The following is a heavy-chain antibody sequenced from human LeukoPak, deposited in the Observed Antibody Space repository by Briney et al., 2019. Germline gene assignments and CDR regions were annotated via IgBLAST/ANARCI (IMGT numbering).Heavy chain of an antibody. CDR2: IWYDGSNK. CDR1: GFTFSSYG. J-gene: IGHJ4*02. CDR3: ARDHPTTGQFDY. D-gene: IGHD1-1*01. Sequence: PGGSLRLSCAASGFTFSSYGMHWVRQAPGKGLEWVAVIWYDGSNKYYADPVKGRFTISRDNSKNTLYLQMNSLRAEDTAVYYCARDHPTTGQFDYWGQGTLVTVSS. V-gene: IGHV3-33*01.